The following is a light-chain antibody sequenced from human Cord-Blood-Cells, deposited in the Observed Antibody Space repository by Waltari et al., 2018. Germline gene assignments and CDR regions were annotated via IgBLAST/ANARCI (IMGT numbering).Light chain of an antibody. V-gene: IGKV4-1*01. CDR3: QQYYSTPRT. CDR2: WAS. J-gene: IGKJ1*01. Sequence: DIVMTQSPDSLAVSLGERATINCKSSQSVLYSSNNKNYVAWYQQKPGHPPKLLIYWASTRESGVPDRFSGSGSGTDFTLTISSLQAEDVAVYYCQQYYSTPRTFGQGTKVEIK. CDR1: QSVLYSSNNKNY.